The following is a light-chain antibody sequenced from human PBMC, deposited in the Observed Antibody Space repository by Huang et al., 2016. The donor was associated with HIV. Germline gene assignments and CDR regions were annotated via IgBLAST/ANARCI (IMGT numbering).Light chain of an antibody. CDR2: WAS. Sequence: IVMTQSPDSLAVSLGERATINCKSSQSVLYSSNNKNYLAWYQQKAGQPPKLLIYWASTRESGVPDRFSGSWSGTDFTLTISSLQAEDVAVYYCQQYYNTRTFGQGTKVEIK. J-gene: IGKJ1*01. V-gene: IGKV4-1*01. CDR1: QSVLYSSNNKNY. CDR3: QQYYNTRT.